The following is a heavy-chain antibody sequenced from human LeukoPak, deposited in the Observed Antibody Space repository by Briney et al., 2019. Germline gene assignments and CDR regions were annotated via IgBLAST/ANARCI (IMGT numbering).Heavy chain of an antibody. V-gene: IGHV4-59*08. D-gene: IGHD6-19*01. CDR1: GGSISHYF. J-gene: IGHJ2*01. CDR3: AKTVAAYWYFYL. CDR2: IYYSGST. Sequence: SETLSLTCTVSGGSISHYFWSWIRQPPGKPLEWIGYIYYSGSTNYNPSLKSRLTISVDTSKDQFSSELISVTAADTAVYYCAKTVAAYWYFYLWGRGTLVTVSS.